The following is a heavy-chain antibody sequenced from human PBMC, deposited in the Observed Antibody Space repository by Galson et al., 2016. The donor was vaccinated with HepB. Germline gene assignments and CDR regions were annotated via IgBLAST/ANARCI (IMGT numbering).Heavy chain of an antibody. CDR2: ISYDGSNK. D-gene: IGHD3-9*01. J-gene: IGHJ6*02. CDR3: AKVVLIRYFDWQGGMDV. Sequence: SLRLSCAASGFTFSHYGMHWVRQAPGKGLEWVAVISYDGSNKYYADSVKGRFTISRDNSKNTLYLQMNSLRAEDTAVYYCAKVVLIRYFDWQGGMDVWGQGTTVTVSS. CDR1: GFTFSHYG. V-gene: IGHV3-30*18.